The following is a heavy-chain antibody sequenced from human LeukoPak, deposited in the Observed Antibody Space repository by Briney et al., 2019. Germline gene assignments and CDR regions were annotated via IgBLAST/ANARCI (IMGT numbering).Heavy chain of an antibody. J-gene: IGHJ5*02. V-gene: IGHV4-61*02. D-gene: IGHD3-9*01. CDR3: ARGHDILTGPNWFDP. Sequence: PSETLSLTCTVSGGSISSGSYYWSWIRQPGGKGLEWIGRIYTSGSTNYNPSLKSRVTVSVDTSKNQFSLKLSSVTAADTAVYYCARGHDILTGPNWFDPWGQGTLVTVSS. CDR1: GGSISSGSYY. CDR2: IYTSGST.